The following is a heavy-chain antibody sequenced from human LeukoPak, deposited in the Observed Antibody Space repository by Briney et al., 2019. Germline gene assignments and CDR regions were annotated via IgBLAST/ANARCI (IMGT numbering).Heavy chain of an antibody. CDR3: ARVLLRGYYDMDV. Sequence: ASVKVSCKASGYTFISYGISWVRQAPGQGLEWMGWISAYNGNTNYAQKLQGRVTMTTDTSTNTAYMELKSLTSDDTVVYYCARVLLRGYYDMDVWGKGTTVTISS. CDR1: GYTFISYG. V-gene: IGHV1-18*01. CDR2: ISAYNGNT. D-gene: IGHD5/OR15-5a*01. J-gene: IGHJ6*03.